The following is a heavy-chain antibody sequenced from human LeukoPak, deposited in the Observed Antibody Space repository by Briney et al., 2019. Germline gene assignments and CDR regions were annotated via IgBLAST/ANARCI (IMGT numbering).Heavy chain of an antibody. J-gene: IGHJ6*02. CDR2: VNRDGSET. V-gene: IGHV3-7*03. Sequence: PGGSLRLSCAASGFALSSHWMTWVRQVPGRGPEWVANVNRDGSETYYLDSVKGRFTISKDNAKNSLYLQMNSLRAEDTALYHCARNNGMDVWGQAITVTVSS. CDR3: ARNNGMDV. CDR1: GFALSSHW.